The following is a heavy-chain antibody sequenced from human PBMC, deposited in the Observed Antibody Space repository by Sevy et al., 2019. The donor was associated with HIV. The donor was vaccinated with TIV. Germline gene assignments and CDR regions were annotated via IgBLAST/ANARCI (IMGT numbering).Heavy chain of an antibody. V-gene: IGHV3-30*04. CDR2: ISYDGSNK. CDR3: AGDMWYSSSWSSYYYYGMDV. J-gene: IGHJ6*02. Sequence: GGSLRLSCAASGFTFSSYAMHWVRQAPGKGLEWVAVISYDGSNKYYADSVKGRFTISRDNSKNTLYLQMNSLRAEDTAVYYCAGDMWYSSSWSSYYYYGMDVWGQGTTVTVSS. CDR1: GFTFSSYA. D-gene: IGHD6-13*01.